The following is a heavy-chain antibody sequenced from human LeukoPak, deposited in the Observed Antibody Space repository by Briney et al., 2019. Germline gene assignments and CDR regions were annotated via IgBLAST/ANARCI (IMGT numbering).Heavy chain of an antibody. CDR3: ARDLGSWYPRAEISGPYNWFDP. Sequence: SETLSLTCAVYGGSFSGYYWSWIRQPPGKGLEWIGEINHSGSTNYNPSLKSRVTISVDTSKNQFSLKLSSVTAADTAVYYCARDLGSWYPRAEISGPYNWFDPWGQGTLVTVSS. CDR1: GGSFSGYY. D-gene: IGHD6-13*01. CDR2: INHSGST. J-gene: IGHJ5*02. V-gene: IGHV4-34*01.